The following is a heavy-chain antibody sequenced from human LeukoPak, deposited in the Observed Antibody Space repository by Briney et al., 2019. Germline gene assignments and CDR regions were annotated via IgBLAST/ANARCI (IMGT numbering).Heavy chain of an antibody. CDR1: GFTFSSYG. D-gene: IGHD1-26*01. J-gene: IGHJ5*02. V-gene: IGHV3-33*01. Sequence: PGGSLRLSCAASGFTFSSYGMHWVRQAPGKGLEWVAVIWYDGSNKYYADSVKGRFTISRDNSKNTLYLQMNSLRAEDTAVYYWGGRVGETTGKTFGPWGQGTLVTVSS. CDR2: IWYDGSNK. CDR3: GGRVGETTGKTFGP.